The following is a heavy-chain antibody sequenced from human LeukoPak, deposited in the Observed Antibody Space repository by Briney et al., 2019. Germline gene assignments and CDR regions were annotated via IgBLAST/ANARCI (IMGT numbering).Heavy chain of an antibody. V-gene: IGHV5-51*01. J-gene: IGHJ4*02. CDR1: GYIFTTWW. D-gene: IGHD3-10*01. Sequence: GESLQISCQGSGYIFTTWWIGWVRQMPGKGLEWMGIISPLTYETRYSPSFQGQVTISADKSITSAFLQWSSLRASDTDRYYCARHKGYYGSGTTGLDYWGQGTLVTVSS. CDR2: ISPLTYET. CDR3: ARHKGYYGSGTTGLDY.